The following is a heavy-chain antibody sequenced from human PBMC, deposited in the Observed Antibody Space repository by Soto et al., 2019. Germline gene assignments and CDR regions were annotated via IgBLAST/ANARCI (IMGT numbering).Heavy chain of an antibody. V-gene: IGHV3-7*05. J-gene: IGHJ6*02. CDR2: IKQDGSEK. Sequence: RLSCAASGFTFSSYWMSWVRQAPGKGLEWVANIKQDGSEKYYVDSVKGRFTISRDNAKNSLYLQMNSLRAADKAVYYCARVPAGRMDVWGQGTTITVSS. CDR1: GFTFSSYW. CDR3: ARVPAGRMDV.